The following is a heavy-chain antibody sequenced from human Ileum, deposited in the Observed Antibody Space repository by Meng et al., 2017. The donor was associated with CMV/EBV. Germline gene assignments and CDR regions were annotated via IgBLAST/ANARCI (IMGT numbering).Heavy chain of an antibody. J-gene: IGHJ4*02. D-gene: IGHD1-26*01. CDR1: GYIVSTYW. V-gene: IGHV5-51*01. Sequence: KGSGYIVSTYWIGWVRQMPGKGLEWRGIIYPGDSDTKYSPSFQGQVTISADTSISTAYLQWSSLKASDTAMYYCARRGGGNYPFDSWGQGTLVTVSS. CDR3: ARRGGGNYPFDS. CDR2: IYPGDSDT.